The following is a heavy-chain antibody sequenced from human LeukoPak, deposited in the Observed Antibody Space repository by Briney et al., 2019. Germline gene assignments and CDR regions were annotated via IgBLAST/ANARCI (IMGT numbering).Heavy chain of an antibody. J-gene: IGHJ3*02. CDR2: IYYSGST. CDR1: GGSISSGDYY. D-gene: IGHD2-15*01. Sequence: PSQTLSLTCTVSGGSISSGDYYWSWIRQPPGKGLEWIGYIYYSGSTYYNPSLKSRVTISVDTSKNQFSLKLSSVTAADTAVYYCARGGTPDDAFDIWGQGTMVTVSS. V-gene: IGHV4-30-4*08. CDR3: ARGGTPDDAFDI.